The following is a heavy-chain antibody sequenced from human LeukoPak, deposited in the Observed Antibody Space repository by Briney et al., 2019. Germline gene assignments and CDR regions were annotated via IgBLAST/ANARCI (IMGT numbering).Heavy chain of an antibody. CDR2: IYHSGST. Sequence: SETLSLTCTVSGGSISSGGYYWSWIRQPPGKGLEWIGYIYHSGSTYYNPSLKSRVTVSVDTSKNQFSLRLSSVTAADTAVYYCVREDNCFDPWGQGTLVTVSS. V-gene: IGHV4-61*08. CDR3: VREDNCFDP. CDR1: GGSISSGGYY. J-gene: IGHJ5*02.